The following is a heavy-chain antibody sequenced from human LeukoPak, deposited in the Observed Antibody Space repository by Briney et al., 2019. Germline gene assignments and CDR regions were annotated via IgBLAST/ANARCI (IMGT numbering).Heavy chain of an antibody. D-gene: IGHD3-22*01. CDR1: GGTFSSYA. CDR3: ARGEYYYDSSGYYHAEYFQH. J-gene: IGHJ1*01. CDR2: IIPIFGTA. V-gene: IGHV1-69*05. Sequence: SVTVSFKASGGTFSSYAISWVRQAPGQGLEWMGGIIPIFGTANYAQKFQGRVTITTDESTSTAYMELSSLRSEDTAVYYCARGEYYYDSSGYYHAEYFQHWGQGTLVTVSS.